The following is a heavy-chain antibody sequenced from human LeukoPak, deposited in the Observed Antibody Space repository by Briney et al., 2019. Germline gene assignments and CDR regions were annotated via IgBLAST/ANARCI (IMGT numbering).Heavy chain of an antibody. Sequence: TGGSLRLSCVASGFTFTDYAMHWVRQAPGKGLEWVGVISYDGTNKYYGDSVKGRITISRDNSRNTLYLQMSSLRTEDTGLYYCARRLRFGDYLPDFWGQGTLVSVSS. CDR1: GFTFTDYA. CDR2: ISYDGTNK. J-gene: IGHJ4*02. D-gene: IGHD4-17*01. CDR3: ARRLRFGDYLPDF. V-gene: IGHV3-30-3*01.